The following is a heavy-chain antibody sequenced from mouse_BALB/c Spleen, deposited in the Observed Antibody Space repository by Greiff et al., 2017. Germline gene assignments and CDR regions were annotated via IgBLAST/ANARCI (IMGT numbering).Heavy chain of an antibody. CDR3: ARCDYDLYYFDY. V-gene: IGHV1-31*01. J-gene: IGHJ2*01. CDR1: GYSFTGYY. D-gene: IGHD2-4*01. CDR2: INPYNGAT. Sequence: VQLQQSGPELVKPGASVKISCKASGYSFTGYYMHWVKQSHVKSLEWIGRINPYNGATSYNQNFKDKASLTVDKSSSTAYMELHSLTSEDSAVYYCARCDYDLYYFDYWGQGTTLTVSS.